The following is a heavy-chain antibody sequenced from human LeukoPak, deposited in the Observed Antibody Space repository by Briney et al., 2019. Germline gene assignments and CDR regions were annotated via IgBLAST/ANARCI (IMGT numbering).Heavy chain of an antibody. CDR1: GFTFSNAW. CDR3: AKDLRITIIVAVKAPTEFDY. CDR2: ISGGGGST. J-gene: IGHJ4*02. D-gene: IGHD3-22*01. Sequence: PGGSLRLSCADSGFTFSNAWMSWVRQAPGKGLEWVSSISGGGGSTYYADSVKGRFTISRDNSKNTLYLQMNSLRAEDTAVYYCAKDLRITIIVAVKAPTEFDYWGQGTLVTVSS. V-gene: IGHV3-23*01.